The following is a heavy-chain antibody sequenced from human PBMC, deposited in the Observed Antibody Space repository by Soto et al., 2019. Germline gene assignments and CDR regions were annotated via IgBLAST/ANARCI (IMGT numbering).Heavy chain of an antibody. CDR3: ARDERRYSSSSPWNYYYYGMDV. V-gene: IGHV3-30-3*01. D-gene: IGHD6-6*01. Sequence: GSLRLSCAASGFTFSSYAMHWVRQAPGKGLEWVAVISYDGSNKYYADPVKGRFTISRDNSKNTLYLQMNSLRAEDTAVYYCARDERRYSSSSPWNYYYYGMDVWGQGTTVTVSS. CDR1: GFTFSSYA. CDR2: ISYDGSNK. J-gene: IGHJ6*02.